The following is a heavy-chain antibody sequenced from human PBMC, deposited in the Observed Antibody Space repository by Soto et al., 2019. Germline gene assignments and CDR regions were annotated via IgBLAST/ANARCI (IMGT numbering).Heavy chain of an antibody. CDR2: INHSGST. V-gene: IGHV4-34*01. CDR3: ARGSRHYYGSGSYYFFDY. Sequence: SETLSLTCAVYGGSFSGYYWSWIRQPPGKGLEWIGEINHSGSTNYNPSLKSRVTISVDTSKNQFSLKLSSVTAADTAVYYCARGSRHYYGSGSYYFFDYWGQGTLVTVSS. J-gene: IGHJ4*02. CDR1: GGSFSGYY. D-gene: IGHD3-10*01.